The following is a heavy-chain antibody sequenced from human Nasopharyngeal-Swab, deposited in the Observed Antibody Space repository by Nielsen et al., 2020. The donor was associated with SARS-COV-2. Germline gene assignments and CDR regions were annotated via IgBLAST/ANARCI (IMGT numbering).Heavy chain of an antibody. V-gene: IGHV3-74*01. D-gene: IGHD2-2*01. CDR3: ARDCDTATCYRSAADT. CDR2: INRDGSGT. J-gene: IGHJ5*01. Sequence: GSLTLSCAGSGFTFSSYWMHWVRQAPGKGLMWVARINRDGSGTNYADSVKGRFTISRDNAKNTLYLQMNTLSAEDTGVYYCARDCDTATCYRSAADTWGQGTLVTVSS. CDR1: GFTFSSYW.